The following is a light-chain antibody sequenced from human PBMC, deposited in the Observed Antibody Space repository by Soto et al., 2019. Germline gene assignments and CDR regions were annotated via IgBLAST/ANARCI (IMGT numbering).Light chain of an antibody. V-gene: IGLV1-44*01. CDR2: SDN. J-gene: IGLJ2*01. CDR1: SSNIGSNI. Sequence: QSVLTQPPSASGTPGQRVTISCSGTSSNIGSNIVTWYQQLPGTAPKLLIYSDNQRPSRVPDRFSASKSGTSASLSISGLQSEDEADYYWAAWDDSLDGFVFGGGTKLTVL. CDR3: AAWDDSLDGFV.